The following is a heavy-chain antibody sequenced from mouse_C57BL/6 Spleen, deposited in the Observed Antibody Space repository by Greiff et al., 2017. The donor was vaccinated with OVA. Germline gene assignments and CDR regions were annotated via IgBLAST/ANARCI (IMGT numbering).Heavy chain of an antibody. V-gene: IGHV1-61*01. D-gene: IGHD1-1*01. Sequence: QVQLQQSGAELVRPGSSVKLSCKASGYTFTSYWMDWVKQRPGQGLEWIGNIYPSDSETHYNQKFKDKATLTVDKSSSTAYMQLSSLTSEDSAVYYCARPGSPQAWFAYWGQGTLVTVSA. CDR2: IYPSDSET. J-gene: IGHJ3*01. CDR1: GYTFTSYW. CDR3: ARPGSPQAWFAY.